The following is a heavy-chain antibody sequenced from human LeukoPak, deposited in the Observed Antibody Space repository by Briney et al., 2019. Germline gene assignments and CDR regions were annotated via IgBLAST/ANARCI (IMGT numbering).Heavy chain of an antibody. CDR3: ASPSGATPFKRFDH. Sequence: SETLSLTCTVSGGSISSYYWTWIRQPPGKGRKGIGEIGHNGTTNYNPSLKGRVTISLDTSKNQFSLRLTSVTAADAAVYYCASPSGATPFKRFDHWGQGALVTVSS. V-gene: IGHV4-34*01. D-gene: IGHD4/OR15-4a*01. CDR2: IGHNGTT. CDR1: GGSISSYY. J-gene: IGHJ4*02.